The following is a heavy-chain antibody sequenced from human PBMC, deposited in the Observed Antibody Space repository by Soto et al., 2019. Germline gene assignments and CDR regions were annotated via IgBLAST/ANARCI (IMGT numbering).Heavy chain of an antibody. CDR1: GFTFNDAW. CDR2: VKSKTDGGTI. J-gene: IGHJ4*02. V-gene: IGHV3-15*07. CDR3: TTDLGGGRRGQRLV. Sequence: EVQLVESGGDLVKPGESLRVSCAASGFTFNDAWMNWVRQAPGNGLEWVGRVKSKTDGGTINYAAPVKDRFTISRDASNNTLYLQMNSLKTEDTAVYYCTTDLGGGRRGQRLVWGQGTLVTVSS. D-gene: IGHD6-25*01.